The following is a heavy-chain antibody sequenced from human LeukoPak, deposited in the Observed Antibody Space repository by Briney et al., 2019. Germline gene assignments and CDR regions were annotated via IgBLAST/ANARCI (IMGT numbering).Heavy chain of an antibody. J-gene: IGHJ6*02. CDR1: VYTFTSYG. D-gene: IGHD3-10*01. Sequence: ASVKDSCMASVYTFTSYGISWVRPAPGQGLEWMGWISAYNGNTNYAQKLQGRVTMTTDTSTSTAYMELRSLGSDDTAVYYCARVRITTVQDHYYYYGMDVWGQGTTVTVSS. CDR3: ARVRITTVQDHYYYYGMDV. V-gene: IGHV1-18*01. CDR2: ISAYNGNT.